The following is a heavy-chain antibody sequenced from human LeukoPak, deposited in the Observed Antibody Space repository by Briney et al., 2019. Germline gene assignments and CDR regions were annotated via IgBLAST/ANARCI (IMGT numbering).Heavy chain of an antibody. Sequence: GGSLRLSCAASGFTFSSYGMHWVRQAPGKGLEWVAVIWYDGSNKYYADSVKGRFTISRDNSKNALYLQMNSLRAEDTAIYYCAKWGDFDILTGYYVSDFWGQGTLVTVSS. CDR3: AKWGDFDILTGYYVSDF. V-gene: IGHV3-33*06. J-gene: IGHJ4*02. CDR1: GFTFSSYG. D-gene: IGHD3-9*01. CDR2: IWYDGSNK.